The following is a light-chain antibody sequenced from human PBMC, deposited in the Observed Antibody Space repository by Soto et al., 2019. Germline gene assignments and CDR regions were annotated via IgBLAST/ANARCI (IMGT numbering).Light chain of an antibody. CDR2: GAS. Sequence: EIVLTQSPGTLSLSPGERATLSCRASQSVSSSYLAWYQQKLGQAPRLLIYGASSRATGIPDRFSGSGSGTDFALTISRLEPEDFAEYYCPQYDSSPQPFGQGTKVEIK. J-gene: IGKJ1*01. CDR1: QSVSSSY. CDR3: PQYDSSPQP. V-gene: IGKV3-20*01.